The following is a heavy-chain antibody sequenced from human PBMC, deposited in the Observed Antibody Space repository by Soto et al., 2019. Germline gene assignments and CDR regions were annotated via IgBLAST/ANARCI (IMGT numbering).Heavy chain of an antibody. CDR3: ARVQYDFWSGYLVDF. D-gene: IGHD3-3*01. CDR2: ISSSSSTI. Sequence: EVQLVESGGGLVQPGGSLRLSCAASGFTFSSYSMNWVRQAPGKGLEWVSYISSSSSTIYYADSVKGRFTISRDNAKNSLFLQMNSLRDEGTAVYYCARVQYDFWSGYLVDFWGQGTLVTVSS. V-gene: IGHV3-48*02. J-gene: IGHJ4*02. CDR1: GFTFSSYS.